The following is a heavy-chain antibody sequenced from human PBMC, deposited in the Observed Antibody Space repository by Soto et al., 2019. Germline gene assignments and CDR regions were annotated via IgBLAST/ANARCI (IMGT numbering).Heavy chain of an antibody. Sequence: SLRLSCAGSGFTFNRNATSWVRQAPGKGLEWVSGITGNSAFTYYADSVKGRFIISRDNSKNTLYLQINTLRVEDTAVYYCAKNRDYDYDAFDVWGQGTVVTVSS. CDR3: AKNRDYDYDAFDV. J-gene: IGHJ3*01. D-gene: IGHD3-16*01. V-gene: IGHV3-23*01. CDR2: ITGNSAFT. CDR1: GFTFNRNA.